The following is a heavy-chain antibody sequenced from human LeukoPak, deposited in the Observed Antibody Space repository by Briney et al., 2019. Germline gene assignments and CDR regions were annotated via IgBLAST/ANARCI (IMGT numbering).Heavy chain of an antibody. Sequence: SETLSLTCTVSGGSISSGGYYWSWIRQHPGKGLEWIGYIYYSGSTYYNPSLKSRVTISVDTSKNQFSLKLSSVTAADTAVYYCARAPWNPKQQLWPGFDYWGQGTLVTVSS. D-gene: IGHD6-13*01. J-gene: IGHJ4*02. CDR1: GGSISSGGYY. CDR3: ARAPWNPKQQLWPGFDY. CDR2: IYYSGST. V-gene: IGHV4-31*03.